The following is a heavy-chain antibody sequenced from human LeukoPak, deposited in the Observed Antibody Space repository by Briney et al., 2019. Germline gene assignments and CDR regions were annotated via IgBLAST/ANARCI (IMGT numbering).Heavy chain of an antibody. D-gene: IGHD4-17*01. J-gene: IGHJ6*03. CDR3: ARDYGDGGYYYYYYMDV. Sequence: GGSLRLSCAASGFTFSSYSMNWVRQAPGEGLEWVSSISSSSSYIYYADSVKGRFTISRDNAKNSLYLQMNSLRAEDTAVYYCARDYGDGGYYYYYYMDVWGKGTTVTVSS. CDR1: GFTFSSYS. CDR2: ISSSSSYI. V-gene: IGHV3-21*01.